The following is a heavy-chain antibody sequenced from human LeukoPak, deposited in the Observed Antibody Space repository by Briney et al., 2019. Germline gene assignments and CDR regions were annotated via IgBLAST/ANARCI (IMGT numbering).Heavy chain of an antibody. Sequence: GESLKISCKGSGYSFTDYWIGWVRQMPGKGLEWMGIIYPGDSDTRYSPSFQGQVTMSADKSISTAYLQWSSLKASDTAMYYCARQFPGSWYYFDYWGQGTLVTVSS. CDR2: IYPGDSDT. D-gene: IGHD6-13*01. V-gene: IGHV5-51*01. J-gene: IGHJ4*02. CDR1: GYSFTDYW. CDR3: ARQFPGSWYYFDY.